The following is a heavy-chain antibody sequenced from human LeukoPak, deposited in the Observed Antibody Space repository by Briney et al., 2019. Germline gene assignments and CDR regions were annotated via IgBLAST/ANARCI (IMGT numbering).Heavy chain of an antibody. CDR2: IYYSGST. D-gene: IGHD3-3*01. V-gene: IGHV4-39*07. J-gene: IGHJ3*02. CDR3: ARDTAFWSGYDDAFDI. Sequence: SETLSLTCTVSGGSISSSRYYWGWIRQPPGKGLEWIGSIYYSGSTYYNPSLKSRVTISVDTSKNQFSLKLSSVTAADTAVYYCARDTAFWSGYDDAFDIWGQGTMVTVSS. CDR1: GGSISSSRYY.